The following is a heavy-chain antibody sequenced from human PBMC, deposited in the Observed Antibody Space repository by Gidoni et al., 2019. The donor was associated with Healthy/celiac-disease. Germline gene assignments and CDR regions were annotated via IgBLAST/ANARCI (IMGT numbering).Heavy chain of an antibody. Sequence: EVQLVESGGGLVKPGGSLALSCAASVFTFSSYSMDWVRLAPGKGLEWVSSISSSSSYIYYADSVKGRFTISRDNAKNSLYLQMNSLRAEDTAVYYCARDFSRRERFGELLYGYYYYGMDVWGQGTTVTVSS. CDR2: ISSSSSYI. V-gene: IGHV3-21*01. D-gene: IGHD3-10*01. CDR3: ARDFSRRERFGELLYGYYYYGMDV. J-gene: IGHJ6*02. CDR1: VFTFSSYS.